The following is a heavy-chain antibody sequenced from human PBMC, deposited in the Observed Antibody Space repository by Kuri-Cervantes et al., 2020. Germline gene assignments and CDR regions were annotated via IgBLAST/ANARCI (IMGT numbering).Heavy chain of an antibody. V-gene: IGHV1-18*01. D-gene: IGHD2-15*01. CDR1: GYTFTSYG. Sequence: GGSLRLSCKASGYTFTSYGISWVRQAPGQGLEWMGWISAYNGNTNYAQKLQGRVTMTRDTSASTAYMELSSLRSEDTAVYYCARGIEAGAVDYWGQGTLVTVSS. CDR2: ISAYNGNT. J-gene: IGHJ4*02. CDR3: ARGIEAGAVDY.